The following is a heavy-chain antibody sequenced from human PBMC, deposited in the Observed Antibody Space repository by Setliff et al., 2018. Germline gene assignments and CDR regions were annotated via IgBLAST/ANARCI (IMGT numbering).Heavy chain of an antibody. CDR1: GFTFSSYG. Sequence: GSLRLSCAASGFTFSSYGMHWVRQAPGKGLEWVAAVSFDGRNKYYEDSVKGRFTISRDDSKNTLYLQMNSLRPEDTAVYYCAKDSLSGWSAVDYWGQGTLVTVSS. CDR3: AKDSLSGWSAVDY. V-gene: IGHV3-30*18. D-gene: IGHD6-19*01. CDR2: VSFDGRNK. J-gene: IGHJ4*02.